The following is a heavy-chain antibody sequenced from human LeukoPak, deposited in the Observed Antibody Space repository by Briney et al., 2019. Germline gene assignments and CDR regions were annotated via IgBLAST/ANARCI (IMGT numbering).Heavy chain of an antibody. J-gene: IGHJ4*02. D-gene: IGHD6-19*01. CDR2: ISYDGSNK. CDR1: GFTFSSYA. Sequence: GGSLRLSCAASGFTFSSYAMHWVRQAPGKGLEWVAVISYDGSNKYYADSVKGRFTISRDNSKNTLYLQMNSLRAEDTAVYYCAKDAAQWLVLSYFDYWGQGTLVTVSS. CDR3: AKDAAQWLVLSYFDY. V-gene: IGHV3-30*04.